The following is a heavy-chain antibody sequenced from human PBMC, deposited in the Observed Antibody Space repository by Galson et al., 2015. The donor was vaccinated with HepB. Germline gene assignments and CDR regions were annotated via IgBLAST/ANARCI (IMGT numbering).Heavy chain of an antibody. CDR2: ISSSSSTI. CDR1: GFTFSSYS. V-gene: IGHV3-48*01. Sequence: SLRLSCAASGFTFSSYSMNWVCQAPGKGLEWVSYISSSSSTIYYADSVKGRFTISRDNAKNSLYLQMNSLRAEDTAVYYCAREHYYYYMDVWGKGTTVTVSS. J-gene: IGHJ6*03. CDR3: AREHYYYYMDV.